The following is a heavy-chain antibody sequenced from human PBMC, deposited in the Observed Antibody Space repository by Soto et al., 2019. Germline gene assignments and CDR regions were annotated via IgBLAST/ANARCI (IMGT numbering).Heavy chain of an antibody. J-gene: IGHJ5*02. V-gene: IGHV5-10-1*01. Sequence: LGESLKISCKGSGYSFTSYWISWVRQMPGKGLEWMGRIDPSDSYTNYSPSFQGHVTISADKSISTAYLQWSSLKASDTAMYYCAREESYGSGSSLETWFDPWGQGTLVTVSS. D-gene: IGHD3-10*01. CDR1: GYSFTSYW. CDR2: IDPSDSYT. CDR3: AREESYGSGSSLETWFDP.